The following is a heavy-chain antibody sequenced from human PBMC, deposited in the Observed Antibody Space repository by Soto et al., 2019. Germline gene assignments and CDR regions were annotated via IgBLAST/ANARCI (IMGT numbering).Heavy chain of an antibody. J-gene: IGHJ4*02. V-gene: IGHV1-18*04. Sequence: ASVKVSCKASGYTFTSYGISWVRQAPGQGLEWMGWISAYNGNTNYAQKFQGRVTITADESTSTAYMELSSLRSEDTAVYYCARAVDYGDYHTFDYWGQGALVTVSS. CDR3: ARAVDYGDYHTFDY. CDR2: ISAYNGNT. CDR1: GYTFTSYG. D-gene: IGHD4-17*01.